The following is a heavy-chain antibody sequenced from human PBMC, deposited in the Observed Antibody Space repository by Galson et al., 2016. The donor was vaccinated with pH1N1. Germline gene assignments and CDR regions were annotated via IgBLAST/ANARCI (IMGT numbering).Heavy chain of an antibody. D-gene: IGHD7-27*01. CDR3: ARMATGDNFDY. CDR1: GFSLSISGVG. CDR2: IYWDDHK. J-gene: IGHJ4*02. V-gene: IGHV2-5*02. Sequence: PALVKPTQTLTLTCTFSGFSLSISGVGVSWIRQPPGKALEWLALIYWDDHKRYSPSLKSRLTITKDTSKNQVVLTMTNMDPVDTGTYYCARMATGDNFDYWGQGTLVTVSS.